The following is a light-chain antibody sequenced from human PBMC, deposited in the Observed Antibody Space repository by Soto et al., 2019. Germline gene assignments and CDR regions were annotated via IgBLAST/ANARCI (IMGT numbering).Light chain of an antibody. V-gene: IGKV1-5*03. CDR2: KAS. CDR1: QSVRTW. J-gene: IGKJ4*01. CDR3: QQYDSYPLT. Sequence: DIQMTQFPSTLSASVGDRVTITCRASQSVRTWLAWYQQKPGKAPDLLIFKASRLESGVPSRFSGSGSGTEFTLSISSLQPDDCATYYCQQYDSYPLTFGGGTKVEIK.